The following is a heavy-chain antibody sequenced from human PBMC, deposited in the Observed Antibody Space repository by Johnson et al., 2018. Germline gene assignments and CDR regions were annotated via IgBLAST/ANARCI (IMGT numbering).Heavy chain of an antibody. CDR3: ANHRYGEHQYVQS. J-gene: IGHJ1*01. CDR1: GFTFSNYG. V-gene: IGHV3-33*06. Sequence: QVQLVESGGGVVQPGRTLRLSCAASGFTFSNYGMHWVRQAPGKGLEWVALIWFDGNNKYYGESVKGRFTVSRDNSKNTLYLQMNSLRAEDTAVYYCANHRYGEHQYVQSWGQGTQVTVSS. D-gene: IGHD4-17*01. CDR2: IWFDGNNK.